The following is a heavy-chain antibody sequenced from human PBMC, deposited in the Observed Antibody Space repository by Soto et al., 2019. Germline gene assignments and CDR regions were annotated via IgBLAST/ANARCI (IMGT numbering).Heavy chain of an antibody. CDR2: ISSSSSTI. J-gene: IGHJ6*02. CDR1: GFTFSSYS. Sequence: EVQLVESGGGLVQPGGSLRLSCAASGFTFSSYSMNLVPQAPGKGLEWVSNISSSSSTIYYADSLKGRFTISRDNAKNSLYLQMNSLRAEDTAVYYCARADSGYAHGYYYYGMDVWGQGTTVTVSS. CDR3: ARADSGYAHGYYYYGMDV. V-gene: IGHV3-48*01. D-gene: IGHD5-12*01.